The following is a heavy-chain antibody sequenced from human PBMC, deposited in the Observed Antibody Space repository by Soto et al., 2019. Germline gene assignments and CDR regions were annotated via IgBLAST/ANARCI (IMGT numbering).Heavy chain of an antibody. CDR1: GFTFSSYW. J-gene: IGHJ4*02. Sequence: PGGSLRLSCAASGFTFSSYWMSWVRQAPGKGLEWVANIKQDGSEKYYVDSVKGRFTISRDNAKNSLYLQMNSLRAEDTAVYYCARDGTYYDILTGHWGQGTLVTVSS. CDR3: ARDGTYYDILTGH. V-gene: IGHV3-7*05. CDR2: IKQDGSEK. D-gene: IGHD3-9*01.